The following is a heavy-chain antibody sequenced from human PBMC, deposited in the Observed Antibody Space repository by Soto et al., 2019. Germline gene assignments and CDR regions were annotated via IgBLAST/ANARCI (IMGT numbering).Heavy chain of an antibody. CDR1: GYTFTSND. J-gene: IGHJ5*02. CDR2: MNPNSGNT. Sequence: ASVTVCCKASGYTFTSNDINWVRQAPGQGLEWMGWMNPNSGNTGYAQKFQGRVTMTRNTSISTAYMELSSVRSEDTAVYYCARGRVARNWFDPWGQGTPVTVSS. CDR3: ARGRVARNWFDP. D-gene: IGHD2-15*01. V-gene: IGHV1-8*01.